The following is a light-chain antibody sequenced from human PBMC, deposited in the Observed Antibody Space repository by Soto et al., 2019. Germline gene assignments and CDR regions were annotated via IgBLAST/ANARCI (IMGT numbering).Light chain of an antibody. V-gene: IGKV3-15*01. CDR1: QSVSRN. CDR3: QQYDDWHET. CDR2: DAS. Sequence: EKVMTQSPATLSVSPGERATLSCRASQSVSRNLAWYQQKPGQAPRLLIYDASTRATGIPARFSGSGSGTEFTLTISSLQSEDLAVYYCQQYDDWHETFGQGTKVEIK. J-gene: IGKJ1*01.